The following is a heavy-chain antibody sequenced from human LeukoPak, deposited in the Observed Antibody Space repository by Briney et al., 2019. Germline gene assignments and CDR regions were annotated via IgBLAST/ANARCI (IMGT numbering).Heavy chain of an antibody. Sequence: SETLSLTCTVSGGSISSYYWSWIRQPPGKGLEWIGYIYYSGSTNYNPSLKRRVTISVDTSKNQFSLKLNSVTAADTAVYYCARETQLGIDYWGQGTLVTVSS. CDR2: IYYSGST. CDR1: GGSISSYY. CDR3: ARETQLGIDY. V-gene: IGHV4-59*01. J-gene: IGHJ4*02. D-gene: IGHD6-13*01.